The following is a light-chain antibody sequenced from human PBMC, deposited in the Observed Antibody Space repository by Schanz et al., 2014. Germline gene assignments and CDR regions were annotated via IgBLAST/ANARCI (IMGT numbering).Light chain of an antibody. J-gene: IGLJ1*01. Sequence: QSALTQPPSASGSPGQSVTISCTGTSNDVGRYNYVSWYQQHPGKAPKLILFEVTKRPSGVPDRFSGSKSGDTASLTVSGLQAEDEATYYCSSYTSISTLNDVFGSGTKLTVL. CDR2: EVT. CDR1: SNDVGRYNY. V-gene: IGLV2-8*01. CDR3: SSYTSISTLNDV.